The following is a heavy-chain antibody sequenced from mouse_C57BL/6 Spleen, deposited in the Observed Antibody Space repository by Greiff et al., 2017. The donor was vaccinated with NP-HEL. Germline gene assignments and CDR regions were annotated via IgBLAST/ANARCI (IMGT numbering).Heavy chain of an antibody. J-gene: IGHJ2*01. CDR3: ATEGDYHYFDY. D-gene: IGHD2-4*01. Sequence: QVQLQQPGAELVKPGASVKLSCKASGYTFTSYWMHWVKQRPGQGLEWIGMIHPNSGSTNYNEKFKSKATLTVDKSSSTAYMQLSSLTSEDSTVYYCATEGDYHYFDYWGQGTTLTVSS. CDR1: GYTFTSYW. CDR2: IHPNSGST. V-gene: IGHV1-64*01.